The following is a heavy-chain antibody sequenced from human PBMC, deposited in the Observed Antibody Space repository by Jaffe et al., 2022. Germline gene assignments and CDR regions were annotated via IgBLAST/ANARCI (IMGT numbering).Heavy chain of an antibody. V-gene: IGHV3-74*01. CDR1: GFTFSNYW. CDR3: ARGSSSSSWYGPEYFQN. D-gene: IGHD6-13*01. J-gene: IGHJ1*01. Sequence: EVQLVESGGGLVQPGGSLRLPCAASGFTFSNYWMHWVRQAPGKGLVWVSRINSDGSTTSYADSVKGRFTISRDNAKNTLHLQMNSLRAEDTAVYYCARGSSSSSWYGPEYFQNWGQGTLVTVSS. CDR2: INSDGSTT.